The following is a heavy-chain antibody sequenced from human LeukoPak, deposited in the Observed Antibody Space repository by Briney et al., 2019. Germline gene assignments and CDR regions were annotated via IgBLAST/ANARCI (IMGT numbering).Heavy chain of an antibody. V-gene: IGHV3-53*01. J-gene: IGHJ4*02. CDR2: IYSGGST. CDR1: GFTVSSNY. CDR3: ARDRGGYSYGFLPTYYFDY. D-gene: IGHD5-18*01. Sequence: GGSLRLSCVASGFTVSSNYMSWVRQAPGKGLEWVSVIYSGGSTYYADSVKGRFTISRDNSKNTVYLQMNSLRAEDTAVYYCARDRGGYSYGFLPTYYFDYWGQGTLVTVSS.